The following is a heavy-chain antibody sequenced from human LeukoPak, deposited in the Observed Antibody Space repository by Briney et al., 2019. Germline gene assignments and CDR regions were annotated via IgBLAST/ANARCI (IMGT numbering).Heavy chain of an antibody. Sequence: GGSLRLSCAGSGFTVSNSWMSWVRQAPGKGLEWVGRIKSKTDGGTTEYAAPVKGRFTISTDDSKNTLYLQMNSLKTEDTAVYYCTTPWGSRWDYWGQGTLVTVSS. CDR3: TTPWGSRWDY. CDR1: GFTVSNSW. D-gene: IGHD7-27*01. CDR2: IKSKTDGGTT. J-gene: IGHJ4*02. V-gene: IGHV3-15*01.